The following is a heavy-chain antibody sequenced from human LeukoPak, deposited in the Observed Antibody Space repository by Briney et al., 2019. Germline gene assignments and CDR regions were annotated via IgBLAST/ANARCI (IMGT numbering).Heavy chain of an antibody. CDR3: TTLTGYCSGGSCQQLYYYYGMDV. V-gene: IGHV3-15*01. J-gene: IGHJ6*02. Sequence: PGGSLRLSCAASGFTFSNAWMSWVRQAPGKGLEWVGLIKSKTDGGTTDYAAPVKGRFTISRDDSKNTLYLQMNSLKTEDTAVYYCTTLTGYCSGGSCQQLYYYYGMDVWGQGTTVTVSS. CDR2: IKSKTDGGTT. CDR1: GFTFSNAW. D-gene: IGHD2-15*01.